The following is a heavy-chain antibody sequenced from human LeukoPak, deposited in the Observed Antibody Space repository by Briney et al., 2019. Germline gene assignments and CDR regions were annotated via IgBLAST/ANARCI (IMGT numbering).Heavy chain of an antibody. V-gene: IGHV3-74*01. D-gene: IGHD1-26*01. CDR3: ARSTGGSYYH. J-gene: IGHJ5*02. CDR2: INTDGSST. Sequence: PGGSLRLSCAASGFTFSSYWMHWVRQVPGKGLVRVSRINTDGSSTRYADSVKGRFTISRDNAKNTSYLQMNSLRAEDTAVYYCARSTGGSYYHWGQGTLVTVSS. CDR1: GFTFSSYW.